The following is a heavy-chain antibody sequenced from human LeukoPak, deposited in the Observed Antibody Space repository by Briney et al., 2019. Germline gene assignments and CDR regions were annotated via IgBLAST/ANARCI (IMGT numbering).Heavy chain of an antibody. D-gene: IGHD6-19*01. CDR2: INPSGGST. CDR1: GYTFTSYY. J-gene: IGHJ4*02. V-gene: IGHV1-46*01. Sequence: ASVKVSCKASGYTFTSYYMHWVRQAPGQGLEWMGIINPSGGSTSYAQKFQGRVTMTRDTSTSTVYMELSSLRSEDTAVYYCAREVGEQWLVTENYLDYWGQGTLVTVSS. CDR3: AREVGEQWLVTENYLDY.